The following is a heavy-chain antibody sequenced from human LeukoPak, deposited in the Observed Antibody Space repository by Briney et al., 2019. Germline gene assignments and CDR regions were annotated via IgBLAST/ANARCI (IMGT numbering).Heavy chain of an antibody. CDR1: GFTFSSHS. CDR2: ISGSGSNT. CDR3: AKNGEPHYYMDV. J-gene: IGHJ6*03. D-gene: IGHD1-14*01. Sequence: GGSLRLSCAASGFTFSSHSMNWVRQAPGKGLEWVLGISGSGSNTYYADSAKGRFTSSRDSSKRTVYLQMNSLRAEDTAVYYCAKNGEPHYYMDVLGKGTTVTVSS. V-gene: IGHV3-23*01.